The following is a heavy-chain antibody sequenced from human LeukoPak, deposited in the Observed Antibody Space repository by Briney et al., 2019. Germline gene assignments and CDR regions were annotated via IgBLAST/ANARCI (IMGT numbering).Heavy chain of an antibody. CDR3: AKRAPLSGYLRYYCYYMDV. Sequence: GGSLRLSCAASGFTFSSYAMSWVRQAPGKGLEWVSAISGSGGSTYYADSVKGRFTISRDNSKNTLYLQMNSLRAEDTAVYYCAKRAPLSGYLRYYCYYMDVWGKGTTVTVSS. D-gene: IGHD3-22*01. V-gene: IGHV3-23*01. CDR2: ISGSGGST. CDR1: GFTFSSYA. J-gene: IGHJ6*03.